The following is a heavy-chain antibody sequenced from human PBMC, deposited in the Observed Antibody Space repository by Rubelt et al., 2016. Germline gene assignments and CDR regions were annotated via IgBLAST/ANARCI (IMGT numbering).Heavy chain of an antibody. CDR3: ARRSLQQAWFDP. CDR1: GDSLSSSSYY. V-gene: IGHV4-39*01. Sequence: QLQLQESGPGLVKPSETLSLTCTVSGDSLSSSSYYWGWIRQPPGKGLEWIGSIYYSGSTYYNPSLKSRCTSSVDSANNQFSLKLSLGPAADTAVYFCARRSLQQAWFDPWGQGTLVTVSS. D-gene: IGHD4-11*01. J-gene: IGHJ5*02. CDR2: IYYSGST.